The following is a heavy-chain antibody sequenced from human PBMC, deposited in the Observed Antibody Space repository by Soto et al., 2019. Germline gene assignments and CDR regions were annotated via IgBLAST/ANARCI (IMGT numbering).Heavy chain of an antibody. D-gene: IGHD6-19*01. CDR3: AREGIAVAGTRGYIDY. J-gene: IGHJ4*02. Sequence: SETLSLTCTVSGGSISSSSNHWGWIRQPPGKGLEWIGYIYYSGSTNYNPSLKSRVTISVDTSKNQFSLKLSSVTAADTAVYYCAREGIAVAGTRGYIDYWGQGTLVTVSS. CDR1: GGSISSSSNH. CDR2: IYYSGST. V-gene: IGHV4-61*01.